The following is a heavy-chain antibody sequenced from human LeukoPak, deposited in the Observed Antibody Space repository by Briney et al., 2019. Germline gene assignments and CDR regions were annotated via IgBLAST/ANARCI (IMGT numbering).Heavy chain of an antibody. D-gene: IGHD5-12*01. Sequence: APVWVSCKASGYTFDDEYIHWVRQAPGLGLEWMGWINPKNGDTNYAQKFQGRVTMTRDTSISTAYMELRRLKSDDSAVYYCARRVQKLVATSWFDPWGQGTLVTVSS. CDR1: GYTFDDEY. V-gene: IGHV1-2*02. CDR2: INPKNGDT. J-gene: IGHJ5*02. CDR3: ARRVQKLVATSWFDP.